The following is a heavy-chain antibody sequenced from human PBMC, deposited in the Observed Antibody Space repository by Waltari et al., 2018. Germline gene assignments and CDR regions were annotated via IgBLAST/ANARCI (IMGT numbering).Heavy chain of an antibody. CDR2: INHRGNT. CDR1: GGSFSNYY. Sequence: QVQLQQWGAGLLRPSETLSLSCAVYGGSFSNYYWSWIRPSPRTGLEWIGEINHRGNTNVNPSLKSRVTISVDTSKSQVSLRVRSMTAADTAVYYCARGGWFGRGNDAFDIWGQGTTVIVSS. V-gene: IGHV4-34*01. D-gene: IGHD3-10*01. J-gene: IGHJ3*02. CDR3: ARGGWFGRGNDAFDI.